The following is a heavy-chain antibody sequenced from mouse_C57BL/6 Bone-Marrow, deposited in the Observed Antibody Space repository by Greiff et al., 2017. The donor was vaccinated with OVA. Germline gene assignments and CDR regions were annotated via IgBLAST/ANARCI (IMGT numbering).Heavy chain of an antibody. CDR2: IHPNSGST. CDR3: ARSPYYYGSSYDY. J-gene: IGHJ2*01. V-gene: IGHV1-64*01. CDR1: GCTFTSYW. D-gene: IGHD1-1*01. Sequence: VQLQQPGAELVKPGASVKLSCKASGCTFTSYWMHWVKQRPGQGLEWIGMIHPNSGSTNYNEKFKSKATLTVDKSSSTAYMQLSSLTSEDSAVYYCARSPYYYGSSYDYWGQGTTLTVSS.